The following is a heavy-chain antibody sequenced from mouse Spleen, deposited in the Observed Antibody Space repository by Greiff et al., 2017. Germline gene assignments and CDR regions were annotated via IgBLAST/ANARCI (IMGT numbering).Heavy chain of an antibody. CDR3: ARWRGQTDAWFAY. D-gene: IGHD3-3*01. CDR1: GYTFTSYW. CDR2: IHPNSGST. V-gene: IGHV1-64*01. Sequence: QVQLQQPGPELVKPGASVKLSCKASGYTFTSYWMHWVKQRPGQGLEWIGMIHPNSGSTNYNEKFKSKATLTVDKSSSTAYMQLSSLTSEDSAVYHCARWRGQTDAWFAYWGQGTLVTVSA. J-gene: IGHJ3*01.